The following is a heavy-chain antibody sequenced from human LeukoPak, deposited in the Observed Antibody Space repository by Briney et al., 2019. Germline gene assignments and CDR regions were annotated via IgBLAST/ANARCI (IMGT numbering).Heavy chain of an antibody. CDR3: ARHREATTVTNFDC. D-gene: IGHD4-17*01. Sequence: SETLSLTCTVSGASISSYYWSWIRQPAGKGLEWIGRIYTSGSTNYNPSLKSRVTMSVDTSENQFSLRLSSVTAADTAVYYCARHREATTVTNFDCWGQGTLVTVSS. J-gene: IGHJ4*02. V-gene: IGHV4-4*07. CDR2: IYTSGST. CDR1: GASISSYY.